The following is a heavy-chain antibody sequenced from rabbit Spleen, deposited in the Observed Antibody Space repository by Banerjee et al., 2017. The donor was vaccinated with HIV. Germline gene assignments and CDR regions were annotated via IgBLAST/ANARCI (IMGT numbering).Heavy chain of an antibody. J-gene: IGHJ3*01. CDR3: ARAIVPWLGLTRLDL. Sequence: QEQLVESGGGLVKPGASLTLTCKASGFSFSNKAVMCWVRQAPGKGLEWIACINAVTGKAVYASWAKGRFTFSKTSSTTVTLQMTSLTAADTATYFCARAIVPWLGLTRLDLWGPGHPGHRL. D-gene: IGHD4-1*01. CDR1: GFSFSNKAV. CDR2: INAVTGKA. V-gene: IGHV1S45*01.